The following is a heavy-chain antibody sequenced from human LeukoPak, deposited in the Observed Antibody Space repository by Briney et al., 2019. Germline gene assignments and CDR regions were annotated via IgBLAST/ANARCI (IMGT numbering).Heavy chain of an antibody. V-gene: IGHV4-34*01. CDR2: INHSGST. D-gene: IGHD5-12*01. J-gene: IGHJ4*02. CDR1: GGSFSGYY. Sequence: SETLSLTCAVYGGSFSGYYWSWIRQPPGKGLEWIGEINHSGSTNYNPSLKSRVTISVDTSKNQFSLRLSSVTAADTAVYYCARGGMKWLRLGGFDYWGQGTLVTVSS. CDR3: ARGGMKWLRLGGFDY.